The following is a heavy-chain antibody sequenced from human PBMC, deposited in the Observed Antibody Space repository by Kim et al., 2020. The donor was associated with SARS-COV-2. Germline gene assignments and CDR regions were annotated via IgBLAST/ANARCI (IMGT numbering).Heavy chain of an antibody. J-gene: IGHJ4*02. D-gene: IGHD6-13*01. CDR3: ARVPVGSSSWYYFDY. V-gene: IGHV3-11*01. Sequence: ADSLKCRFTIHRDNAKNSLYLQMNSLRAEDTAVYYCARVPVGSSSWYYFDYWGRGTLVTVSS.